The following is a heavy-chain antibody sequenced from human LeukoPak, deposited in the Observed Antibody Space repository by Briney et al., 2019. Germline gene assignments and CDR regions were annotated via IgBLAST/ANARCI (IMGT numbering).Heavy chain of an antibody. D-gene: IGHD3-3*01. V-gene: IGHV4-59*08. CDR2: IYYSGST. Sequence: PSETLSLTCTVSGGSISSYYWSWIRRPPGKGLEWIGYIYYSGSTNYNPSLKSRVTISVDTSKNQFSLKLSSVTAADTAVYYCARGDFWSGYQFDYWGQGTLVTVSS. CDR1: GGSISSYY. J-gene: IGHJ4*02. CDR3: ARGDFWSGYQFDY.